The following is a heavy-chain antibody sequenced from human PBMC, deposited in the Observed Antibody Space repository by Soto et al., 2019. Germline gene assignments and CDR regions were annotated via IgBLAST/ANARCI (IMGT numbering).Heavy chain of an antibody. V-gene: IGHV1-69*13. CDR1: GGTFSSYA. J-gene: IGHJ6*02. Sequence: GASVKVSCKASGGTFSSYAISWGRQGPGKGLEWMGGIIPIFGTANYAQKFQGRVTITADESTSTAYMELSSLRSEDTAVYYCARGYNWEPERDYYYYYGMDVWGQGTTVTVSS. CDR2: IIPIFGTA. D-gene: IGHD1-20*01. CDR3: ARGYNWEPERDYYYYYGMDV.